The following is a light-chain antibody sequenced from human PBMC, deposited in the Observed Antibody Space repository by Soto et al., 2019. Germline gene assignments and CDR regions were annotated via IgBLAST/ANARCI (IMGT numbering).Light chain of an antibody. CDR1: QSISTY. J-gene: IGKJ1*01. V-gene: IGKV1-39*01. CDR2: AAS. CDR3: QQTYRMPWT. Sequence: DIQMTQSPSSLSASLGDRVTITCRASQSISTYLHWFQQKPGKAPKLLIYAASSLQGGGPSRFTGSGSGTDFALTISSLQPEDFATYSCQQTYRMPWTFGQGTKVEIK.